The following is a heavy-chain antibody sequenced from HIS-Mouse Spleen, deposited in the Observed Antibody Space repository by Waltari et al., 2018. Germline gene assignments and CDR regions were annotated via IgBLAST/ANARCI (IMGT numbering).Heavy chain of an antibody. V-gene: IGHV4-34*01. D-gene: IGHD1-7*01. CDR1: GGSFSGYY. J-gene: IGHJ4*02. Sequence: QVQLQQWGAGLLKPSETLSLTCAVYGGSFSGYYWSWIRKPPGKGLEWFGEISHSGSTNYNPSLKRRVTISVDTSKNQFSLKLSSVTAADTAVYYCAGYNWNYGTDYWGQGTLVTVSS. CDR2: ISHSGST. CDR3: AGYNWNYGTDY.